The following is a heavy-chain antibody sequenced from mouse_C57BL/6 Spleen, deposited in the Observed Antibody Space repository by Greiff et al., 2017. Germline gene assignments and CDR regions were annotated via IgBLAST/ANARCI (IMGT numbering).Heavy chain of an antibody. CDR1: GYTFTSYW. Sequence: QVQLQQPGAELVRPGTSVKLSCKASGYTFTSYWMHWVKQRPGQGLEWIGVIDPSDSYTNYNQKFKGKATLTVDTSSSTAYMQLSSLTSADSAVYYCARDWVDYWGQGTTLTVSS. V-gene: IGHV1-59*01. CDR3: ARDWVDY. D-gene: IGHD4-1*01. J-gene: IGHJ2*01. CDR2: IDPSDSYT.